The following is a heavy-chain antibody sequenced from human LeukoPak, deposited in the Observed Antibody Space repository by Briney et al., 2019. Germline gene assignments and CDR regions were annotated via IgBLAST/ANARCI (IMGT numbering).Heavy chain of an antibody. CDR1: GGSFSGYY. D-gene: IGHD4-17*01. J-gene: IGHJ4*02. Sequence: SETLSLTCAVYGGSFSGYYWSWICQPPGKGLEWIGEINHSGSTNYNPSLKSRVTISVDTSKNQFSLKLSSVTAADTAVYYCARADYGDFFDYWGQGTLVTVSS. CDR2: INHSGST. CDR3: ARADYGDFFDY. V-gene: IGHV4-34*01.